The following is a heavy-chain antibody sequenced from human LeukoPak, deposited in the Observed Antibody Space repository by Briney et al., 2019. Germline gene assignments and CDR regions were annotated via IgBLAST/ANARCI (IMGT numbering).Heavy chain of an antibody. CDR3: ARDASGSQGY. Sequence: GGSLRLSCAASGFTFSSYSMNWVRQAPGKGLEWVSSISSSSSYIYYADSVKGRFTISRDNAKTSLYLQMNSLRAEDTSVYDCARDASGSQGYWGQGTLVTVSS. V-gene: IGHV3-21*01. CDR2: ISSSSSYI. J-gene: IGHJ4*02. D-gene: IGHD1-26*01. CDR1: GFTFSSYS.